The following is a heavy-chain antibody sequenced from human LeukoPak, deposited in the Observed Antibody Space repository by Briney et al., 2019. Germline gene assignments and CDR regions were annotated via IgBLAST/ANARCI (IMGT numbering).Heavy chain of an antibody. J-gene: IGHJ6*02. CDR3: ASGLEGSGPYGMDV. D-gene: IGHD2-15*01. Sequence: GASVKVSCKASGYTFTSYGISWVRQAPGQGLEWMGWISAYNGNTNYAQKLQGRVTMTTDTSTSTAYMELRSLRSDDTAVYCCASGLEGSGPYGMDVWGQGTTVTVSS. V-gene: IGHV1-18*01. CDR2: ISAYNGNT. CDR1: GYTFTSYG.